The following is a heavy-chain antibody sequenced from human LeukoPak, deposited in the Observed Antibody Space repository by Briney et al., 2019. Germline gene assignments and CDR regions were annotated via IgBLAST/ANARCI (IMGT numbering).Heavy chain of an antibody. CDR2: IYHSGST. CDR3: ARVEGHGDYFDY. CDR1: GGSFSGYY. V-gene: IGHV4-34*01. D-gene: IGHD3-10*01. Sequence: SETLSLTCAVYGGSFSGYYWSWIRQPPGKGLEWIGYIYHSGSTYYNPSLKSRVTISVDTSKNQFSLKLSSVTAADTAVYYCARVEGHGDYFDYWGQGTLVTVSS. J-gene: IGHJ4*02.